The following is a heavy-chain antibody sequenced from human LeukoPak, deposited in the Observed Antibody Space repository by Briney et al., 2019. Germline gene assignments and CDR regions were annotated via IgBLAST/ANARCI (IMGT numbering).Heavy chain of an antibody. D-gene: IGHD2-15*01. CDR2: ISLSGGTI. V-gene: IGHV3-48*01. J-gene: IGHJ4*02. CDR3: ARGPSGEAS. CDR1: GFTFSSSS. Sequence: PGGSLRPSCAASGFTFSSSSMNWIRQAPGKGLEWVSYISLSGGTIYYAGSVKGRFTISRDDAKNSLYLQMNSLRAEDTAVYYCARGPSGEASWGQGTLVSVSS.